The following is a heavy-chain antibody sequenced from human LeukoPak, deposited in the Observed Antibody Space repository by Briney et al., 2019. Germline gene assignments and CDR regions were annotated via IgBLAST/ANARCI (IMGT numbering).Heavy chain of an antibody. J-gene: IGHJ4*02. CDR3: AKDHGGTGKTN. V-gene: IGHV3-23*01. CDR2: ISESVGRT. CDR1: GFTFSSYE. Sequence: SGGSLRLSCAASGFTFSSYEMNWARQAPGKGLEWVSSISESVGRTYYADSVKGRLTISRDNSKNTLYLQMNTLRAEDTAFYYCAKDHGGTGKTNWGQGTLVTVSS. D-gene: IGHD7-27*01.